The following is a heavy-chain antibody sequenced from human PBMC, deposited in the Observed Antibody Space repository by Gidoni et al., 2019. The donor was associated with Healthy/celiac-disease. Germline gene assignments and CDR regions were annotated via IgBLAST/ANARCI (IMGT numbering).Heavy chain of an antibody. Sequence: QVQLQESGPGLVKPSETLPLTCTVSGGSISSYYWSWIRQPPGKGLEWIGYIYYSGSTNYNPSLKSRVTISVDTSKNQFSLKLSSVTAADTAVYYCARGNYYYYGMDAWGQGTTVTVSS. V-gene: IGHV4-59*01. CDR1: GGSISSYY. CDR3: ARGNYYYYGMDA. J-gene: IGHJ6*02. CDR2: IYYSGST.